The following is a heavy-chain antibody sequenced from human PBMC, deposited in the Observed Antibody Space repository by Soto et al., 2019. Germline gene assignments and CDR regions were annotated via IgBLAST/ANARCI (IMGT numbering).Heavy chain of an antibody. Sequence: GASVQASCKAYGYTFTNYGISWVRQAPGKGPEWMRWISGYNGNKKYARKVQGRVTLNTDTSASTAYMDLRGLRSDVTAVYYCARGGSSWSAEYYEHWGQGTLVTVS. D-gene: IGHD6-13*01. CDR1: GYTFTNYG. CDR2: ISGYNGNK. J-gene: IGHJ1*01. V-gene: IGHV1-18*04. CDR3: ARGGSSWSAEYYEH.